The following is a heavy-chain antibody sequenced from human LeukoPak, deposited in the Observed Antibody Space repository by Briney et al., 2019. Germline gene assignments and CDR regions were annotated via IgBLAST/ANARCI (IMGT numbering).Heavy chain of an antibody. CDR3: ARDQNWGLRWLWHY. D-gene: IGHD7-27*01. CDR2: INHSGST. J-gene: IGHJ4*02. V-gene: IGHV4-34*01. CDR1: GGSFSGYY. Sequence: SETLSLTCAVYGGSFSGYYWSWIRQPPGKGLEWIGEINHSGSTNYNPSLKSRVTISVDTSKNQFSLKLSSVTAADTAVYYCARDQNWGLRWLWHYWGQGTLVTVSS.